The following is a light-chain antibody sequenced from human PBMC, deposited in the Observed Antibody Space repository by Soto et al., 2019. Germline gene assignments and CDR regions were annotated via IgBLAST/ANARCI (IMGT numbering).Light chain of an antibody. CDR2: GAS. Sequence: EIVLTQSPGTLSLSPGERATLSCRASQSVSSSFLAWYQQKPGQAPRLLIYGASNRATGIPDRFSGSGSGTDFTLTISRLEPEDFAVYYCQHSGDFRWTFGQGTKVEVK. CDR1: QSVSSSF. CDR3: QHSGDFRWT. J-gene: IGKJ1*01. V-gene: IGKV3-20*01.